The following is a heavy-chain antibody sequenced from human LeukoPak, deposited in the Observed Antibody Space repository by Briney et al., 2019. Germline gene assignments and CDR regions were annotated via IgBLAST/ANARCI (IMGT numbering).Heavy chain of an antibody. Sequence: GRSLRLSCAASGFTFSSYGMHWVRQAPGKGLEWVAVISYDGSNKYYADSVKGRFTISRDNSKNTLYLQMNSLRAEDTAVYYCAKDVAAYYYDSSGYYARRGFDGYYLDYWGQGTLVTVSS. CDR2: ISYDGSNK. D-gene: IGHD3-22*01. V-gene: IGHV3-30*18. CDR1: GFTFSSYG. J-gene: IGHJ4*02. CDR3: AKDVAAYYYDSSGYYARRGFDGYYLDY.